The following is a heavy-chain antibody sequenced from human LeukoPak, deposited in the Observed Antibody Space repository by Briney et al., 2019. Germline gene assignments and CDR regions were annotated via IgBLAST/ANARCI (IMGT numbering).Heavy chain of an antibody. V-gene: IGHV4-34*01. CDR1: GGSFSGYY. Sequence: SETLSLTCAVYGGSFSGYYWSWIRQPPGKGLEWIGEINHSGSTNYNPSLKSRVTISVDASKNQFSLKLSSVTAADTAVYYCAREIYVYGPKNYYYGMDVWGQGTTVTVS. CDR3: AREIYVYGPKNYYYGMDV. CDR2: INHSGST. J-gene: IGHJ6*02. D-gene: IGHD2-8*01.